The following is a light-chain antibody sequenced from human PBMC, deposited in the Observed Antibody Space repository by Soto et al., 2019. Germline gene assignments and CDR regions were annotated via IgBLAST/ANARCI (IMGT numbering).Light chain of an antibody. CDR2: GAS. CDR3: LQYGRLLGFA. V-gene: IGKV3-20*01. J-gene: IGKJ4*01. Sequence: EIVLTQSPGTLSLSPGERATLSCRASQRVSSNFLAWYQEKPGQAPRLLIYGASSRATGILDRFSGSGAGTDFTLTISRLEPEDFAVYYCLQYGRLLGFAVGGGPKV. CDR1: QRVSSNF.